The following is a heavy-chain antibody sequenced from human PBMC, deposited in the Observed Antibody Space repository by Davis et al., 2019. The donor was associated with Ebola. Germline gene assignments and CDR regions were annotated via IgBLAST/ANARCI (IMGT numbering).Heavy chain of an antibody. J-gene: IGHJ3*02. V-gene: IGHV1-46*03. Sequence: ASVKDSCKASAYTFTNYYMHSVRQAPGQGLEWMGMIKPNYGRTIYAQQFQGRVTVTRDTSTTTVYMDLSSLRSEDTALYYCTTPGGQDSGYDVFDNWGQGTMVTVSS. CDR3: TTPGGQDSGYDVFDN. CDR1: AYTFTNYY. CDR2: IKPNYGRT. D-gene: IGHD5-12*01.